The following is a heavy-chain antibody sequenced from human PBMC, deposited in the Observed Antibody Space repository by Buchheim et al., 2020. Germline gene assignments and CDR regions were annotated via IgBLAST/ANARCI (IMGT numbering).Heavy chain of an antibody. Sequence: QVQLVESGGGVVQPGTSLRLSCAASGFTFSLFCMHWVRQAPGKGLEWVAVIWYDGSNKYYGDSVKGRFTISRENSKNTLYLQMNSLRAEDTAVYYCARGQYYDFWSGYSQPKYYFAYWGQGTL. J-gene: IGHJ4*02. CDR1: GFTFSLFC. D-gene: IGHD3-3*01. CDR2: IWYDGSNK. CDR3: ARGQYYDFWSGYSQPKYYFAY. V-gene: IGHV3-33*01.